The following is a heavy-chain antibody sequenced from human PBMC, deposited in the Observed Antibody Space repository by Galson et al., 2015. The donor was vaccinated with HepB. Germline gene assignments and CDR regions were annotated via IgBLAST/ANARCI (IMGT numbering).Heavy chain of an antibody. J-gene: IGHJ5*02. CDR2: ISSNGGST. Sequence: SLRLSCAASGFTFSSYAMHWVRQAPGKGLEYVSAISSNGGSTYYADSVKGRFTISRDNSKNTLYLQMSSLRAEDTAVYYCVKGHYDFWSGYWGSQVDNWFDPWGQGTLVTVSS. V-gene: IGHV3-64D*06. CDR1: GFTFSSYA. D-gene: IGHD3-3*01. CDR3: VKGHYDFWSGYWGSQVDNWFDP.